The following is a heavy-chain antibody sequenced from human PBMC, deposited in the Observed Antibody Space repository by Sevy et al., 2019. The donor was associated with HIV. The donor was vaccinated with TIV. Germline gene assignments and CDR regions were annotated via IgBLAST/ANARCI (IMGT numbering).Heavy chain of an antibody. V-gene: IGHV4-34*01. CDR2: INHSGGT. D-gene: IGHD2-15*01. CDR3: ARHCTGSSCSHAFDI. CDR1: GGSFSGYY. Sequence: SETLSLTCAVYGGSFSGYYWSWIRQPPGKGLEWMGEINHSGGTNYNPSLKSRVTISGDTSKNQFSLNLNSVTAADTGVYCCARHCTGSSCSHAFDIWGQGTMVTVSS. J-gene: IGHJ3*02.